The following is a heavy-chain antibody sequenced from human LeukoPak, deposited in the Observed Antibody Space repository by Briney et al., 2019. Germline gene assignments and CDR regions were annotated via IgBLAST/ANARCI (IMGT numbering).Heavy chain of an antibody. D-gene: IGHD3-22*01. J-gene: IGHJ4*02. V-gene: IGHV4-61*02. CDR2: IYSSGST. CDR1: GGSISSGTFY. CDR3: ARDDSSGYYYV. Sequence: PSETLSLTCTVSGGSISSGTFYWSWIRQPAGKGLEWIGRIYSSGSTNYNPSPKSRVTISVDTSKNQFSLKLSSVTAADTAVYYCARDDSSGYYYVWGQGTLVTVSS.